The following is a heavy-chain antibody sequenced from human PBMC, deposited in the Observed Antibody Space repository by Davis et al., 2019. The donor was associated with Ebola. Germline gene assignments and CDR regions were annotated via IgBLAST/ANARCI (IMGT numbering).Heavy chain of an antibody. CDR1: GFTFSSYG. CDR3: ARDREDYYYDSSGYASGMDV. CDR2: ISYDGSNK. V-gene: IGHV3-30*03. Sequence: PGGSLRLSCAASGFTFSSYGMHWVRQAPGKGLEWVAVISYDGSNKYYADSVKGRFTISRDNSKNTLYLQMNSLRAEDTAVYYCARDREDYYYDSSGYASGMDVWGKGTTVTVSS. D-gene: IGHD3-22*01. J-gene: IGHJ6*04.